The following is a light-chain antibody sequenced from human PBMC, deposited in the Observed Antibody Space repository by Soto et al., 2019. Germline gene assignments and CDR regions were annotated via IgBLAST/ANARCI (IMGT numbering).Light chain of an antibody. CDR3: QQYGTPPLT. Sequence: ETVLTQSPGTLSLSPGERATLSCRATQSVNNDYLAWYQQGPGLAPRLLIFGASGRATGIPDRFSGSGSGTDFTLTISRLEPEDFAIYYCQQYGTPPLTSGGGTKVEIK. J-gene: IGKJ4*01. CDR1: QSVNNDY. V-gene: IGKV3-20*01. CDR2: GAS.